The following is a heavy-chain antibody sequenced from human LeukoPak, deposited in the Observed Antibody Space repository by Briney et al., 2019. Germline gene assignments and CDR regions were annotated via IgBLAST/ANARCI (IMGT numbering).Heavy chain of an antibody. J-gene: IGHJ4*02. CDR3: ARDTLGYFDY. Sequence: QPGRSLRLSCAASGFTSSSYGMHWVRQAPGKGLEWVAVIWYDGSNKYYADSVKGRFTISRDNSKNTLYLQMNSLRAEDTAVYYCARDTLGYFDYWGQGTLVTVSS. CDR2: IWYDGSNK. CDR1: GFTSSSYG. V-gene: IGHV3-33*01.